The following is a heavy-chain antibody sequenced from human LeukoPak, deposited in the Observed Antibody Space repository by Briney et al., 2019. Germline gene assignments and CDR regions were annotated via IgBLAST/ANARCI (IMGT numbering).Heavy chain of an antibody. V-gene: IGHV3-30*18. CDR1: GFTFSSYG. D-gene: IGHD2-2*01. CDR3: AKDWAGLGYCSSTSCYPPPQLDY. J-gene: IGHJ4*02. CDR2: ISYDGSNK. Sequence: GGSLRLSCAASGFTFSSYGMHWVRQAPGKGLEWVAVISYDGSNKYYADSVKGRFTISRDNSKNTLYLQMNSLRAEDTAVYYCAKDWAGLGYCSSTSCYPPPQLDYWGQGTLVTVSS.